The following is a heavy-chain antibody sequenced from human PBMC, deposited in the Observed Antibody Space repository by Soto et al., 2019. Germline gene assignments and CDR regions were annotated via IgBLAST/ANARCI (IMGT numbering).Heavy chain of an antibody. V-gene: IGHV3-7*02. Sequence: GSLRLSCAASGFTFSSYWMSWVRQAPGKGLEWVANIKQDGSEKYYVDSVKGRFTISRDNAKNSLYLQMNSLRAEDTAVYYCARAEYCSGGSCYPTAWFDPWGQGTLVTVSS. CDR3: ARAEYCSGGSCYPTAWFDP. CDR2: IKQDGSEK. CDR1: GFTFSSYW. J-gene: IGHJ5*02. D-gene: IGHD2-15*01.